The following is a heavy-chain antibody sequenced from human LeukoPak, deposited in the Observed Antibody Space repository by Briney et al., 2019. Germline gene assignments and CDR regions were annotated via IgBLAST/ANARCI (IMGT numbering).Heavy chain of an antibody. CDR2: ISYDGSNK. Sequence: PGGSLRLSCSASGFTFNNYAMHWVRQAPGKGLEWVAVISYDGSNKYYADSVKGRFTISRDNSKNTLYLQMNSLRAEDTAVYYCAKEYDYVWGSYRYYFDYWGQGTLVTVSS. CDR3: AKEYDYVWGSYRYYFDY. CDR1: GFTFNNYA. D-gene: IGHD3-16*02. J-gene: IGHJ4*02. V-gene: IGHV3-30*04.